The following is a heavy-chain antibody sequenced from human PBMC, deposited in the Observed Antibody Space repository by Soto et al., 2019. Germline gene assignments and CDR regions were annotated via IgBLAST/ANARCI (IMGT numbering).Heavy chain of an antibody. J-gene: IGHJ4*02. V-gene: IGHV3-23*01. CDR3: AKDRLAGNFDY. CDR2: ISNTGGST. CDR1: GFTFNNYA. Sequence: GGSLRLSCAAPGFTFNNYAMNWVRQAPGKGLEWVATISNTGGSTYYADSVKGRFTISRDNSKNTLYLQMNSLRVEDTAVYYCAKDRLAGNFDYWGQGTQVTVSS.